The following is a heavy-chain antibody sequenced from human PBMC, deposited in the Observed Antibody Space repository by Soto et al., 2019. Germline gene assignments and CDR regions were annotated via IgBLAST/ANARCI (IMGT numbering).Heavy chain of an antibody. CDR3: ARERTPNSIVLVPGDYYYGMDV. J-gene: IGHJ6*02. CDR2: ISSSSSYI. V-gene: IGHV3-21*01. Sequence: SGGSLRLSCAASGFTFSSYSMNWVRQAPGKGLEWVSSISSSSSYIYYADSVKGRFTISGDNAKNSLYLQMNSLRDEDTAVYYCARERTPNSIVLVPGDYYYGMDVWGQGTTVTVS. CDR1: GFTFSSYS. D-gene: IGHD2-2*01.